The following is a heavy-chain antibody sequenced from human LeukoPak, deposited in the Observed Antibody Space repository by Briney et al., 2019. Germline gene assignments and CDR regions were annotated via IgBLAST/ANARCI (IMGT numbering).Heavy chain of an antibody. V-gene: IGHV3-23*01. J-gene: IGHJ4*02. CDR1: RFTSSSYT. Sequence: GGSLRLSPATSRFTSSSYTMNWVRQTPGQGLEWVSTISDRARNTHYAESVNSRFTISRDDFLNMVYLQMGRLTVEVTAVYYCTTRLQHLCDFGGEGTEVSVSS. D-gene: IGHD4-11*01. CDR3: TTRLQHLCDF. CDR2: ISDRARNT.